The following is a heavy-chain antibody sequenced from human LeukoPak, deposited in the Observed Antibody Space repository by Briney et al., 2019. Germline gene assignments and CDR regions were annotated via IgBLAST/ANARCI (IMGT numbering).Heavy chain of an antibody. CDR1: GFTFSSYG. CDR3: AKDRIGAKGLGYCSSTSCPRGLDY. J-gene: IGHJ4*02. D-gene: IGHD2-2*01. Sequence: GGSLRLSCAASGFTFSSYGMHWVRQAPGKGLEWVAFIRYDGSNKYYADSVKGRFTISRDNSKNTLYLQMNSLTAEDTAVYYCAKDRIGAKGLGYCSSTSCPRGLDYWGQGTLVTVSS. CDR2: IRYDGSNK. V-gene: IGHV3-30*02.